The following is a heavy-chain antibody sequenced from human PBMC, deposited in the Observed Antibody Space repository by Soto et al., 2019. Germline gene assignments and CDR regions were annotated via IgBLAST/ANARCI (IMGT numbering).Heavy chain of an antibody. CDR3: AKVLHDYVWESYRPGDAFDI. V-gene: IGHV3-30*18. D-gene: IGHD3-16*02. CDR2: ISYDGSNK. J-gene: IGHJ3*02. Sequence: VGSLRLSCAASGFTFSSYGMHWVRQAPGKGLEWVAVISYDGSNKYYADSVKGRFTISRDNSKNTLYLQMNSLRAEDTAVYYCAKVLHDYVWESYRPGDAFDIWGQGTMVTVSS. CDR1: GFTFSSYG.